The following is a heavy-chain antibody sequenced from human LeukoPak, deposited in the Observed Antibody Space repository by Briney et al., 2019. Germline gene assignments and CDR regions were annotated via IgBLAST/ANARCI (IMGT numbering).Heavy chain of an antibody. CDR2: IYYSGNT. CDR3: ARRGSGKYFDQ. J-gene: IGHJ4*02. D-gene: IGHD3-10*01. V-gene: IGHV4-59*08. CDR1: SGSFGSYY. Sequence: SETLSLTGTVSSGSFGSYYWSWIRQPPGKGLEWIGYIYYSGNTNYDPSLKSRVTISVDTSKNQFSLKLSSVTAADTAVYYCARRGSGKYFDQWGQGTLVTVSS.